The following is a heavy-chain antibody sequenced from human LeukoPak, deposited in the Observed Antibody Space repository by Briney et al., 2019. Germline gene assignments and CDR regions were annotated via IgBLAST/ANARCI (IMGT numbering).Heavy chain of an antibody. V-gene: IGHV4-34*01. CDR1: GGSFSGYY. D-gene: IGHD3-22*01. J-gene: IGHJ4*02. Sequence: PSETLSLTCAVYGGSFSGYYWSWIRQPPGKGLERIGEINHSGSTNYNPSLKRRVTISVDTSKNQFSLKLSSVTAADTAVYFCARGPPTDYYDSSGFYYVFDYGGQGTLVTVSS. CDR3: ARGPPTDYYDSSGFYYVFDY. CDR2: INHSGST.